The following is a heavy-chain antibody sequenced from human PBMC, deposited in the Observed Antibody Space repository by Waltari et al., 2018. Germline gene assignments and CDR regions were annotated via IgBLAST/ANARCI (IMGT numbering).Heavy chain of an antibody. D-gene: IGHD4-17*01. CDR1: GFTFSSHN. CDR3: ARGMTTADY. J-gene: IGHJ4*02. V-gene: IGHV3-48*04. CDR2: SSPSSSII. Sequence: EVQLVESGGGLVQPGGSLRLSCAASGFTFSSHNMNWVRQAPGKGLEGVSYSSPSSSIIDYADSVRGRFIISRDNAKSSLYLQMDSLRAEDTAVYFCARGMTTADYWGQGTLVTVSS.